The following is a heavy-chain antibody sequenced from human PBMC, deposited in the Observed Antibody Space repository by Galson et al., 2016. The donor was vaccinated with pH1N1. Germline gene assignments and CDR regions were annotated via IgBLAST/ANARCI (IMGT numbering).Heavy chain of an antibody. D-gene: IGHD3-22*01. J-gene: IGHJ6*02. Sequence: CAISGDSVSSNSSAWNWIRPSPSRGLEWLGRTYYRSKWYNDYAVSVKIRITINPDTSKNQFSLQLNSVTPEDTAVYYCARGGFYYDSSGPSYGMDVWGQGTTVTVSS. CDR2: TYYRSKWYN. CDR1: GDSVSSNSSA. CDR3: ARGGFYYDSSGPSYGMDV. V-gene: IGHV6-1*01.